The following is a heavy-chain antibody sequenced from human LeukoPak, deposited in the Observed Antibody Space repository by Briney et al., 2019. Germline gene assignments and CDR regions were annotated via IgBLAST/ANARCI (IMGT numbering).Heavy chain of an antibody. J-gene: IGHJ4*02. V-gene: IGHV3-33*01. Sequence: GGSLRLSCAASGFTFSSYGMHWVRQAPGKGLEWVAVIWYDGNNKYYVDSVKGRFTISRDNSKNTLCLQMNSLRAEDTAVYFCARDGNIAVAGRPPANYFDYWGQGTLSPSPQ. CDR2: IWYDGNNK. CDR3: ARDGNIAVAGRPPANYFDY. D-gene: IGHD6-19*01. CDR1: GFTFSSYG.